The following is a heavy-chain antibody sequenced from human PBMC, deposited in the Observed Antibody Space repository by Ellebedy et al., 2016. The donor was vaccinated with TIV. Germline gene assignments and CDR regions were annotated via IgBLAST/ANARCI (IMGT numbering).Heavy chain of an antibody. D-gene: IGHD2-15*01. CDR2: ISSSSSYT. Sequence: LSLTXXASGFTFSDYYMSWIRQAPGKGLEWVSYISSSSSYTNYADSVKGRFTISRDNAKNSLYLQMNSLRAEDTAVYYCAKGLVVAATDGMDVWGQGTTVTVSS. CDR3: AKGLVVAATDGMDV. J-gene: IGHJ6*02. V-gene: IGHV3-11*06. CDR1: GFTFSDYY.